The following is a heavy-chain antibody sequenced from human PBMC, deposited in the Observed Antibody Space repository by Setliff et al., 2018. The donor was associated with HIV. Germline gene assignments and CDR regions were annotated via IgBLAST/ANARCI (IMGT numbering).Heavy chain of an antibody. CDR2: IYFTGSS. Sequence: SETLSLTCTVSGGSISTYYWSWIRQPPGKGLEWIGSIYFTGSSDNNPSLKSRVTLSVDTSNHQFSLKLSSVTAADTAVYYCARVQMAYAAFDVWGEGTMVNVAS. J-gene: IGHJ3*01. CDR1: GGSISTYY. V-gene: IGHV4-59*01. CDR3: ARVQMAYAAFDV. D-gene: IGHD4-17*01.